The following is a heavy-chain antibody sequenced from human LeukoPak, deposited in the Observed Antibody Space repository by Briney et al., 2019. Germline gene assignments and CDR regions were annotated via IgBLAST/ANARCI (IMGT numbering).Heavy chain of an antibody. CDR2: FDPEDGET. Sequence: GASVKVSCKVSGYTLTELSMHWVRQAPGKGLEWMGGFDPEDGETIYAQKFQGRVTMTEDTSTDTAYMELSSLRSEDTAVYYCANSQNRGYYDSSGYYAFDIWGQGTMVTVSS. D-gene: IGHD3-22*01. CDR1: GYTLTELS. CDR3: ANSQNRGYYDSSGYYAFDI. V-gene: IGHV1-24*01. J-gene: IGHJ3*02.